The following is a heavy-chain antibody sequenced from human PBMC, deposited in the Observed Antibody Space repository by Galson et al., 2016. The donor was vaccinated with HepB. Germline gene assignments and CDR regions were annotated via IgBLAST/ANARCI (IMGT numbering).Heavy chain of an antibody. D-gene: IGHD2-2*01. Sequence: LRLSCAASGFTFSGYSMNWVRQAPGKGLEWVSYISSSSRYIYYADSVKGRFTISRDNAKNSLYLQVNSLRAEDTAVYYCAREGYCSSPTCYPLDYWGQGTLVTVSS. CDR2: ISSSSRYI. J-gene: IGHJ4*02. CDR3: AREGYCSSPTCYPLDY. V-gene: IGHV3-21*01. CDR1: GFTFSGYS.